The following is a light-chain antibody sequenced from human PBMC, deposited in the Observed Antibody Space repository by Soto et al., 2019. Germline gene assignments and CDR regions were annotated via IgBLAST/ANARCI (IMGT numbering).Light chain of an antibody. CDR3: ASWDDRLTVV. CDR1: SSNIGTGY. V-gene: IGLV1-47*01. J-gene: IGLJ2*01. CDR2: RNS. Sequence: QSVLTQPPSASGTPGQTVTISCSGSSSNIGTGYVYWYQQRPGSAPKFLIYRNSLQPSGVPDRFSGSKSGTSASLAIGGLRSEDEADYYCASWDDRLTVVFGGGTKLTVL.